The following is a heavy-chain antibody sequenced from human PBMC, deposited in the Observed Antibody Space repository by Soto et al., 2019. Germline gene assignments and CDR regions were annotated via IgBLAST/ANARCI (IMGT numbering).Heavy chain of an antibody. J-gene: IGHJ5*02. D-gene: IGHD3-10*01. CDR1: GGYFNDNY. V-gene: IGHV4-34*01. CDR3: ATSLWFGTQVEL. CDR2: ISRSGTT. Sequence: QVQLQQWGAGLLKPSETLSLSCAVYGGYFNDNYYTWFRQPPGKGLEWIGEISRSGTTKYIPSLKSRASISLDTSKTQVSLKVTSVTAADTAVYYCATSLWFGTQVELWGQGALLTVSS.